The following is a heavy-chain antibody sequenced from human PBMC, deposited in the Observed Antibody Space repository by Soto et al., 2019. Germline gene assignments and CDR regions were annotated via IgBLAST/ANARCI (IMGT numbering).Heavy chain of an antibody. Sequence: PSETLSLTCAVYGGSFSGYYWSWIRQPPGKGLEWIGEINHSGSTNYNPSHKSRVTISVDTSKNQFSLKLSSVTAADSAVYYCARIGDYYDSSGYYSPNYYYYYGMDVWGQGTTVT. V-gene: IGHV4-34*01. CDR1: GGSFSGYY. D-gene: IGHD3-22*01. CDR3: ARIGDYYDSSGYYSPNYYYYYGMDV. J-gene: IGHJ6*02. CDR2: INHSGST.